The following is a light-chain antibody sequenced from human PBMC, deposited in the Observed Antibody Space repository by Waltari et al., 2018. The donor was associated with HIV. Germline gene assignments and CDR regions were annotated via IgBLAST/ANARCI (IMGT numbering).Light chain of an antibody. V-gene: IGLV2-8*01. Sequence: QSALTQPPSASGSPGQSVAISCTGTSSDIGGYNYVSWYQQHPGEAPKLLIFEVTKRPSGFPDRFSGSTSGDTASLTVSGLQAEDEADYYCASYGGTNDLVFGGGTKLTVL. J-gene: IGLJ3*02. CDR1: SSDIGGYNY. CDR3: ASYGGTNDLV. CDR2: EVT.